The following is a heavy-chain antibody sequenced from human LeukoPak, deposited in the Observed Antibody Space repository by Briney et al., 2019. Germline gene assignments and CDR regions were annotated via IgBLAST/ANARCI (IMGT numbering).Heavy chain of an antibody. J-gene: IGHJ4*02. CDR1: GFSFSTSW. D-gene: IGHD6-19*01. CDR3: ARLSTSVAGGDH. CDR2: IKKDGSEE. Sequence: GGSLRLSCTASGFSFSTSWMSWVRQTPGKGLEWVANIKKDGSEEYYVDSVKTRFTISRDNANNSLYLQLNSLIVEDTAVYYCARLSTSVAGGDHWGQGTLVTVSS. V-gene: IGHV3-7*01.